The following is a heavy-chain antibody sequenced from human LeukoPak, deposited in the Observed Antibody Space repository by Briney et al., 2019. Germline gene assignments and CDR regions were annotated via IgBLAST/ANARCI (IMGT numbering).Heavy chain of an antibody. V-gene: IGHV4-38-2*01. CDR2: IYNRLSN. J-gene: IGHJ5*01. CDR1: DYSITSGDY. D-gene: IGHD5/OR15-5a*01. Sequence: SETLSLTCVVSDYSITSGDYWAWIRPPPGKGLEWIGSIYNRLSNSYNPSLKDRVTMFVGPSKNQFSLNLRSVTAGDTAVDFCARNMSTEGWFDSWGRGTLVTVSS. CDR3: ARNMSTEGWFDS.